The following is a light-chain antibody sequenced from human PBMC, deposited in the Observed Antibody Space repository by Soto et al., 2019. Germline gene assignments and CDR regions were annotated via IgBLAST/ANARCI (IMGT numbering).Light chain of an antibody. J-gene: IGKJ5*01. CDR2: DAS. V-gene: IGKV3-11*01. Sequence: EIVLTQSPATLSLSPGERATLSCRASQSVRRYLAWYQQKPGQAPTLLLYDASTRATAIPARCSGGGYETDFTLTITSLEHEDFAVYYCQQRNNWPPITFGQGTRLEI. CDR3: QQRNNWPPIT. CDR1: QSVRRY.